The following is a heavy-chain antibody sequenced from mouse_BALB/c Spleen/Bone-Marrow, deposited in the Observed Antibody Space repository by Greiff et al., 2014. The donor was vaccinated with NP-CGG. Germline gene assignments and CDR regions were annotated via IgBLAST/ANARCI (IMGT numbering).Heavy chain of an antibody. J-gene: IGHJ2*01. CDR1: GHAFTSYN. V-gene: IGHV1S135*01. CDR3: ARYFDYDYFDY. CDR2: IDPYNGGT. Sequence: VQLKESGPELVKPGASVKVSCKASGHAFTSYNMYWGEQSHGKSLEWIGYIDPYNGGTYYNQKFKGKATLTVDKSSSTAYMHLNSLTSEDSALYYCARYFDYDYFDYWGQGTTLTASS. D-gene: IGHD2-4*01.